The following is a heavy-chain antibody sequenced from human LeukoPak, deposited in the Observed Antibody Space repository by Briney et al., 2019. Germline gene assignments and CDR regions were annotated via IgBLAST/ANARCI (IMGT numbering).Heavy chain of an antibody. CDR1: GFTFSDYN. CDR3: ARALTGYSSGEIDY. Sequence: SGGSLRLSCAASGFTFSDYNMSWIRQAPGKGLEWVSYISSSGSTIYYADSVKGRFTISRDNAKNSLYLQMNSLRAEDTAVYYCARALTGYSSGEIDYWGQGTLVTVSS. J-gene: IGHJ4*02. V-gene: IGHV3-11*04. D-gene: IGHD6-19*01. CDR2: ISSSGSTI.